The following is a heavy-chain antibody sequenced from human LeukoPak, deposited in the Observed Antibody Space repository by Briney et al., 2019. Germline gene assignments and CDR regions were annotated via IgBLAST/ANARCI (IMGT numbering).Heavy chain of an antibody. Sequence: GASVKVSCKTSGDTFTSYGINWVRQATGQGLEWMGWMNPRSGNTIYTQKFQGRVAMTRDTSTSTAYMELSSLRSEDTAVYYCARGGTLVQGVTILYGMDVWGQGTTVTVSS. CDR2: MNPRSGNT. J-gene: IGHJ6*02. V-gene: IGHV1-8*01. CDR3: ARGGTLVQGVTILYGMDV. D-gene: IGHD3-10*01. CDR1: GDTFTSYG.